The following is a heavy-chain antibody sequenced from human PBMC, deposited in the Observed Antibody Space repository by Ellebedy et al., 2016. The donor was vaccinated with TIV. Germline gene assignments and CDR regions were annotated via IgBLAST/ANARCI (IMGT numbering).Heavy chain of an antibody. Sequence: MPSETLSLTCTVSGGSISSYYWSWIRQPPGKGLEWIGYIYYSGSTNYNPSLKSRVTISVDQSKNQFSLKLSSVTAADTAVYYCARACSGGSCPSDYWGQGTLVTVSS. CDR3: ARACSGGSCPSDY. V-gene: IGHV4-59*12. CDR1: GGSISSYY. D-gene: IGHD2-15*01. CDR2: IYYSGST. J-gene: IGHJ4*02.